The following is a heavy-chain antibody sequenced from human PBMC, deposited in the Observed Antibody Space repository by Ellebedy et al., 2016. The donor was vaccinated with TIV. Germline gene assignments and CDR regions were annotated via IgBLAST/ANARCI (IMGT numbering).Heavy chain of an antibody. Sequence: ASVKVSXXASGYTFTSYYMHWVRQAPGQGLEWMGIINPSGGRTNYAQKFQGRVTIIADESTSTAYMELSSLRSEDTAVYYCARDRLSEVLNGGLGVNQLLAPYYMDVWGKGTTVTVSS. CDR3: ARDRLSEVLNGGLGVNQLLAPYYMDV. CDR1: GYTFTSYY. V-gene: IGHV1-46*01. CDR2: INPSGGRT. D-gene: IGHD2-2*01. J-gene: IGHJ6*03.